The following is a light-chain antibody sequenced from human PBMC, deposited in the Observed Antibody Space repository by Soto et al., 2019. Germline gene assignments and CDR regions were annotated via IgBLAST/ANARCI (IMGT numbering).Light chain of an antibody. Sequence: DIQMTQSPSAQSASVGDTVTITCRASQSIRSHLNWYQQKPGKAPKLLIYAASSLQSGVPSRFSGSGSGTKFTLTIASLQPDDFATYYCQQYETFSGTFGPGTKVDIK. CDR3: QQYETFSGT. V-gene: IGKV1-39*01. CDR2: AAS. CDR1: QSIRSH. J-gene: IGKJ1*01.